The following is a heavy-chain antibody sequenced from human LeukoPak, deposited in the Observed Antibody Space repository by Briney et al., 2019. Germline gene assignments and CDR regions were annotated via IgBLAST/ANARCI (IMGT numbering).Heavy chain of an antibody. J-gene: IGHJ3*02. CDR2: IYTSGST. D-gene: IGHD6-25*01. CDR1: GGSISSYY. V-gene: IGHV4-4*07. CDR3: ARDRLRLLPAFDI. Sequence: SETLSLTCTVSGGSISSYYWSWIRQPAGRGLEWIGRIYTSGSTNYNPSLKSRVTMSVDTAKNQFSLRLSSVTAADTAVYYCARDRLRLLPAFDIWGQGTVVSVSS.